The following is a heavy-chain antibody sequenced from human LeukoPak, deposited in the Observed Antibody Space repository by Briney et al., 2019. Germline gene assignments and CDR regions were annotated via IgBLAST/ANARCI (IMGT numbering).Heavy chain of an antibody. CDR2: MSYDGSNK. J-gene: IGHJ4*02. D-gene: IGHD6-13*01. V-gene: IGHV3-30-3*01. CDR1: GFTFSSYA. CDR3: ARETRSGIAATGAFDY. Sequence: GGSLRLSCAASGFTFSSYAMHWVRQAPGKGLEWVAVMSYDGSNKYYADSVKGRFTISRDNSKNTLYLQMNSLRAEDTAVYYCARETRSGIAATGAFDYWGQGTLVTVSS.